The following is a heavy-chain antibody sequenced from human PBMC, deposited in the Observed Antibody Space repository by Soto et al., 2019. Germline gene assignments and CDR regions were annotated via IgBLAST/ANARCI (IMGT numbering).Heavy chain of an antibody. CDR2: ISSSGSTI. J-gene: IGHJ5*02. CDR1: GFTFSSYE. D-gene: IGHD3-3*01. Sequence: PGGSLRLSCAASGFTFSSYEMNWVRQAPGKGLEWVSYISSSGSTIYYADSVKGRFTISRDNAKNSLYLQMNSLRAEDTAVYYCARDPSEFWSGTLGWFDPWGQGTLVTVSS. CDR3: ARDPSEFWSGTLGWFDP. V-gene: IGHV3-48*03.